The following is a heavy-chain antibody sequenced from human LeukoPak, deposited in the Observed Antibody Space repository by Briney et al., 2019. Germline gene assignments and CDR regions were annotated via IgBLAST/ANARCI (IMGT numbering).Heavy chain of an antibody. J-gene: IGHJ4*02. D-gene: IGHD3-3*01. V-gene: IGHV3-48*04. CDR1: GFIFSSFS. Sequence: GGSLRLSCAASGFIFSSFSMNWVRQAPGKGLEWVSYISSTGITTYYADSVRGRLTISRDNAKNSLYLQMNSLRAEDTAVYYCARERDDYYFDYWGQGTLVTVSS. CDR3: ARERDDYYFDY. CDR2: ISSTGITT.